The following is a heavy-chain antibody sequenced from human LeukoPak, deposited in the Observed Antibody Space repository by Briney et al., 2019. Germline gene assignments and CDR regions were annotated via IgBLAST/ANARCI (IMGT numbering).Heavy chain of an antibody. V-gene: IGHV3-15*01. CDR3: TADRRRNRRGDWFDP. CDR2: IKSKTDGGTT. Sequence: PGGSLRLSCAASGFTFSNAWMSWVRQAPGKGLEWVGRIKSKTDGGTTDYAAPVKGRFAISRDDSKNTLYLQMNSLKTEDTAVYYCTADRRRNRRGDWFDPWGQGTLVTVSS. J-gene: IGHJ5*02. D-gene: IGHD1-14*01. CDR1: GFTFSNAW.